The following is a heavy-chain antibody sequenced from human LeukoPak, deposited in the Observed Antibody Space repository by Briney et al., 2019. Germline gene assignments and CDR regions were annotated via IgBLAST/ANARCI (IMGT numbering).Heavy chain of an antibody. V-gene: IGHV3-23*01. J-gene: IGHJ4*02. CDR1: GFTLTSYA. CDR3: AKHSYDSSGYYSIDY. Sequence: PGGSPRLSCAASGFTLTSYAMSWVRQAPGKGLEWVSAIIGSVHSTYYADSVKGRFTISRDNSKNTLYLQMNSLRAEDTAVYYCAKHSYDSSGYYSIDYWGQGTLVTVFS. CDR2: IIGSVHST. D-gene: IGHD3-22*01.